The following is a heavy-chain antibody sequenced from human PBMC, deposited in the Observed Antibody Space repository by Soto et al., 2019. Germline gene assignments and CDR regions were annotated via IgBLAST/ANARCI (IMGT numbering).Heavy chain of an antibody. J-gene: IGHJ4*02. CDR2: IFDSGTT. CDR3: AREVSGTGTCDY. Sequence: QVQLEQSGPGLVKPSQTLSLTCNISGGSITSTNHLWSWIRQSPREGLEWIGYIFDSGTTHYNPSFEGRVTILGDTSQSQFSLTMHSVTVADSAVYYCAREVSGTGTCDYCGRGTLVTVSS. V-gene: IGHV4-31*02. CDR1: GGSITSTNHL. D-gene: IGHD2-15*01.